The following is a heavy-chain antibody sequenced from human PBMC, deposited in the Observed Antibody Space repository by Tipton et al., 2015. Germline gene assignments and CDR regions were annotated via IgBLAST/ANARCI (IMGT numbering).Heavy chain of an antibody. Sequence: TLSLTCSVSGDSISSSNWGSWVRQPPGKGLEWIGEIHHGGSTNYNPSLKSRVTISVDTSKNQFSLKLSSVIAADTAVYYCAGTTVAGHTGLGVDYWGQGTLVTVSS. CDR3: AGTTVAGHTGLGVDY. J-gene: IGHJ4*02. CDR2: IHHGGST. V-gene: IGHV4-4*02. CDR1: GDSISSSNW. D-gene: IGHD6-19*01.